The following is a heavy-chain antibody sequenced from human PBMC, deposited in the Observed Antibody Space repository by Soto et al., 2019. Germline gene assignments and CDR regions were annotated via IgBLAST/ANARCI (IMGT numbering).Heavy chain of an antibody. CDR1: GFTFDDYT. Sequence: EVQLVESGGVVVQPGESLRVSCAASGFTFDDYTMHWVRQVPGKGLEWVSLITWDGGSSFYADSVRGRFTISRDSSKNSVFLQMDSLRTEDTALYHCARARAGNNPLAYWGRGTLVTVSS. V-gene: IGHV3-43*01. J-gene: IGHJ4*01. D-gene: IGHD6-13*01. CDR3: ARARAGNNPLAY. CDR2: ITWDGGSS.